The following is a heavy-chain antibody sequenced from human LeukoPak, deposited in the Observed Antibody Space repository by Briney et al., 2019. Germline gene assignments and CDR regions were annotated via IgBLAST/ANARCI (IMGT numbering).Heavy chain of an antibody. CDR1: GGSINSYY. CDR3: ARKDFGGARAVDY. CDR2: IYHTGST. Sequence: SETLSLTCTVSGGSINSYYWSWVRQPPGKGLEWIGEIYHTGSTNYNPSLKSRVTISVDKSKNQFSLKLSSVTAADTAVYYCARKDFGGARAVDYWGQGTLVTVSS. V-gene: IGHV4-59*12. J-gene: IGHJ4*02. D-gene: IGHD3-16*01.